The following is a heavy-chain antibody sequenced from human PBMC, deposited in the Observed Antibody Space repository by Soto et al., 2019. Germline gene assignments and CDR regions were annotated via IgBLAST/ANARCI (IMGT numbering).Heavy chain of an antibody. J-gene: IGHJ4*02. CDR3: ARASKGTTVTLFDY. CDR1: GDTFSTYT. D-gene: IGHD4-17*01. Sequence: QEQLVQSGAEVKKPGSSVKVSCKASGDTFSTYTINWVRQAPGQGLEWMGSIIPMFGTVNYAQKFQGRVTISADKSTSTLYMELSRLRSEDTAVYYCARASKGTTVTLFDYWGQGTLVTVSS. V-gene: IGHV1-69*06. CDR2: IIPMFGTV.